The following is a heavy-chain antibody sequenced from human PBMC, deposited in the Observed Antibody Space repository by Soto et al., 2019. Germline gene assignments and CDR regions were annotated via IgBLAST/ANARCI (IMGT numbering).Heavy chain of an antibody. V-gene: IGHV4-34*01. J-gene: IGHJ6*02. CDR2: INHSGST. Sequence: SETLSLTCAVYGGSFSGYYWSWIRQPPGKGLEWIGEINHSGSTNYNPSLKSRVTISVDTSKNQFSLKLSSVTAADTAVYYCASLAAAGYYYYGMDGWGQGTTVTVS. CDR1: GGSFSGYY. CDR3: ASLAAAGYYYYGMDG. D-gene: IGHD6-13*01.